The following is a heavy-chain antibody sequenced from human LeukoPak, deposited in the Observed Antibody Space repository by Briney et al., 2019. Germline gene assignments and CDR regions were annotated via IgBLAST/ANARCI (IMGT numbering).Heavy chain of an antibody. D-gene: IGHD3-22*01. V-gene: IGHV1-2*02. CDR2: INPNSGGT. J-gene: IGHJ4*02. Sequence: ASVKVSCKASGYTFTDYYMHWVRQAPGQGLEWMGWINPNSGGTNYAQKFQGRVTMTRDTSISTAFMELSSLRSDDTAVYYCAPTLNYYDSSGHSSPFDYWGQGALVTVSS. CDR1: GYTFTDYY. CDR3: APTLNYYDSSGHSSPFDY.